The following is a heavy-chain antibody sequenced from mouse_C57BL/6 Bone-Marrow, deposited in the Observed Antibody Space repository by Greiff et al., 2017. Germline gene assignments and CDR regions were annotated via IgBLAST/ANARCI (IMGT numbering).Heavy chain of an antibody. J-gene: IGHJ2*01. CDR1: GYTFTSYW. Sequence: QVQLQQPGAELVKPGASVKMSCKASGYTFTSYWITWVKQRPGQGLEWIGDIYPGSGSTNYNEKFKSKATMTVDTSSSTAYMQHSSLTSEDSAVYYCARFYYDYDAFDYWGQGTTRTVSS. CDR3: ARFYYDYDAFDY. CDR2: IYPGSGST. D-gene: IGHD2-4*01. V-gene: IGHV1-55*01.